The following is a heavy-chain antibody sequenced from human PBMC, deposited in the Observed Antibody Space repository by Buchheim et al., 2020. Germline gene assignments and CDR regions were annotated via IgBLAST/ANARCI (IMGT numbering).Heavy chain of an antibody. CDR2: INHSGST. Sequence: QVQLQQWGAGLLKPSETLSLTCAVYGGSFSGYYWSWIRQPPGKGLEWIGEINHSGSTNYNPSLKSRVTISVDTSKNQSSLKLSSVTAADTAVYYCAKARSGYYYYYGMDVWGQGTT. D-gene: IGHD3-3*01. J-gene: IGHJ6*02. V-gene: IGHV4-34*01. CDR3: AKARSGYYYYYGMDV. CDR1: GGSFSGYY.